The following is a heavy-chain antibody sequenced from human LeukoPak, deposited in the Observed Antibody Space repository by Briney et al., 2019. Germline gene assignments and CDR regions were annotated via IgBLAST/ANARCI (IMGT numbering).Heavy chain of an antibody. CDR1: GFAFSTYW. D-gene: IGHD7-27*01. Sequence: PGGSLRLSCAVSGFAFSTYWMSWARQAPGKGLEWAAKIKSDGSEKYYVDSVKGRFTVSRDNAENSLYLQMNSLRVEDTAVYYCVRGGVTGGRFDFWGQGTLVTVSS. V-gene: IGHV3-7*01. CDR2: IKSDGSEK. CDR3: VRGGVTGGRFDF. J-gene: IGHJ4*02.